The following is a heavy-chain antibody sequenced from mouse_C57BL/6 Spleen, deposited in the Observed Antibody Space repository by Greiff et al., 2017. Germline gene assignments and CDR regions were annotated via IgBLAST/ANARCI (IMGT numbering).Heavy chain of an antibody. CDR2: INPNNGGT. V-gene: IGHV1-26*01. CDR3: ARPCYYGSSSFAY. J-gene: IGHJ3*01. Sequence: VQLQQSGPELVKPGASVKISCKASGYTFTDYYMNWVKQSNGKSLEWIGDINPNNGGTSYNQKFKGKATLTVDKSSSTAYMELRSLTSEDSAVYYCARPCYYGSSSFAYWGQGTLVTVSA. CDR1: GYTFTDYY. D-gene: IGHD1-1*01.